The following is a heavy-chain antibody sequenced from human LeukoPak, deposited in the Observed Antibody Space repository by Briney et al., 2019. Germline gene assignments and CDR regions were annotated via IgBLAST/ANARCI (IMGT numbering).Heavy chain of an antibody. CDR2: INLSGSS. J-gene: IGHJ4*02. Sequence: SETLSLTCAVSGGSFSGYYWSWIRQPPGKGVEWIGQINLSGSSNYNAALKSRVTISVDTSKKQFSLKLSSVTAADTAVYYCARGRDSGSWLNPFADWGQGTLVTVSS. D-gene: IGHD1-26*01. CDR3: ARGRDSGSWLNPFAD. V-gene: IGHV4-34*01. CDR1: GGSFSGYY.